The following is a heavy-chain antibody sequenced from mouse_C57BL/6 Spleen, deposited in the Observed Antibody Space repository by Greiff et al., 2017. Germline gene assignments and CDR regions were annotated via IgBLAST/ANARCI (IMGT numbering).Heavy chain of an antibody. CDR2: IDPETGGT. V-gene: IGHV1-15*01. D-gene: IGHD1-1*01. J-gene: IGHJ3*01. CDR3: TSRCYGGRDDWFAY. CDR1: GYTFTDYE. Sequence: QVQLQQSGAELVRPGASVTLSCKASGYTFTDYEMHWVKQTPVHGLEWIGAIDPETGGTAYNQKFKGKAILTADKSSSTAYMELRSLTSEDSAAYYLTSRCYGGRDDWFAYGGQGTLVTVSA.